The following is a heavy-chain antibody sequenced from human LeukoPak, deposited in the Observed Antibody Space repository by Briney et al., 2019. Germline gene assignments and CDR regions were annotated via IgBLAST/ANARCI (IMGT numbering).Heavy chain of an antibody. CDR1: GFTFSSYN. D-gene: IGHD3-22*01. J-gene: IGHJ4*02. Sequence: GGSLRLSCAASGFTFSSYNMNWVRQAPGKGLEWVSSISSSSNYIYYTDSVKGRFTISRDNAKNSLYLQMNSLRAEDTAVYYCAKDGTMIVVDQGYFDYWGQGTLVTVSS. CDR3: AKDGTMIVVDQGYFDY. V-gene: IGHV3-21*04. CDR2: ISSSSNYI.